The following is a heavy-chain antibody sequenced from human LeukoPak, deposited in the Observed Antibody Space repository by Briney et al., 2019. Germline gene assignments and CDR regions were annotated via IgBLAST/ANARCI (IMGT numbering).Heavy chain of an antibody. CDR3: ARGIAASGTWFDP. J-gene: IGHJ5*02. V-gene: IGHV4-34*01. CDR2: INHSGST. Sequence: KTSETLSLTCAVYGGSFSGYSWSWIRQPPGKGLEWIGEINHSGSTNYNPSLKSRVTISVDTTKNQFSLKLSSVTAADTAVYYCARGIAASGTWFDPWGQGALVTVSS. D-gene: IGHD6-13*01. CDR1: GGSFSGYS.